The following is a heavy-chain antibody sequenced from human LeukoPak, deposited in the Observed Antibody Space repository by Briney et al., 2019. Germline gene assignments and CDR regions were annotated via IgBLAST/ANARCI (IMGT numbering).Heavy chain of an antibody. V-gene: IGHV4-61*05. Sequence: SETLSLTCTVSGGAISSSSCYWGWIRQPPGKGLEWIGYIYYSGSTNYNPSLKSRVTISVDTSKNQFSLKPSSVTAADTAVYYCARVGIAGYSDAFDIWGQGTMVTVSS. CDR2: IYYSGST. J-gene: IGHJ3*02. CDR3: ARVGIAGYSDAFDI. D-gene: IGHD2-15*01. CDR1: GGAISSSSCY.